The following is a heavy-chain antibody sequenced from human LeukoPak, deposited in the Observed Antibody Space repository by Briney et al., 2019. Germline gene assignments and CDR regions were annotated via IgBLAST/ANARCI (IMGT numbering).Heavy chain of an antibody. Sequence: GGSLRLSCAASGFTFSSYAMSWVRQAPGKGLEWVSAISGSGGSTYYADSVKGRFTTSRDNSKNTLYLQMNSLRAEDTAVYYCARQDSGSYGWDYYYYYMDVWGKGTTVTVSS. CDR2: ISGSGGST. V-gene: IGHV3-23*01. CDR1: GFTFSSYA. CDR3: ARQDSGSYGWDYYYYYMDV. D-gene: IGHD1-26*01. J-gene: IGHJ6*03.